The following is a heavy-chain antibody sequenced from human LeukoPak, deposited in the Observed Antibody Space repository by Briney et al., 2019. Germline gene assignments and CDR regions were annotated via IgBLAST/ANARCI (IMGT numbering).Heavy chain of an antibody. CDR1: GFTFSSYA. J-gene: IGHJ3*02. V-gene: IGHV3-30*04. CDR2: ISYDGSNK. CDR3: ARSPGSRRVAFDI. Sequence: GGSLRLSCAASGFTFSSYAMHWVRQAPGKGLEWVAVISYDGSNKYYADSVKGRFTISRDNSKNTLYLQMNSLRAEDTAVYYCARSPGSRRVAFDIWGQGTMVTVSS.